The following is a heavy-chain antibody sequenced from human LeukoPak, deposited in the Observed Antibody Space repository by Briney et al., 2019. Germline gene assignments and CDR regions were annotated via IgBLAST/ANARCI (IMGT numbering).Heavy chain of an antibody. D-gene: IGHD3-10*01. Sequence: SGPTLVNPTQTLTLTCTFSGFSLSTSGVGVGWIRHPPGKALEWLALIYWDDDKRYSPSLKSRLTITKDTSKNQVVLTMTNMDPVDTATYYCAHKGNLVLLWFGELLEEYYFDYWGQGTLVTVSS. CDR1: GFSLSTSGVG. J-gene: IGHJ4*02. V-gene: IGHV2-5*02. CDR2: IYWDDDK. CDR3: AHKGNLVLLWFGELLEEYYFDY.